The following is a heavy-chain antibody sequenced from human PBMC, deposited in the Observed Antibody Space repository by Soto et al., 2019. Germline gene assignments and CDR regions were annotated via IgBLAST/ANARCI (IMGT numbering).Heavy chain of an antibody. J-gene: IGHJ6*02. V-gene: IGHV1-69*13. CDR3: ARDSRVVVVPARPYGMDV. Sequence: SVKVSCKASGGTFSSYAISWVRQAPGQGLEWMGGIIPIFGTANYAQKFQGRVTITADESTNTAYMELSSLRSEDTAVYYCARDSRVVVVPARPYGMDVWGQGTTVT. CDR1: GGTFSSYA. CDR2: IIPIFGTA. D-gene: IGHD2-2*01.